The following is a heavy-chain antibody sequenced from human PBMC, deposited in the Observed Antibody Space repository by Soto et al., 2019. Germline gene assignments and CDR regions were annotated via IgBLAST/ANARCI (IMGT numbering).Heavy chain of an antibody. J-gene: IGHJ1*01. D-gene: IGHD3-10*01. CDR3: AKKRNGSGSYYLFQH. V-gene: IGHV3-23*01. Sequence: LRLSCAASGFTFSSYAMSWVRQAPGKGREWVPAISGSGGSTYYADSVRGRFTISRDNSKNTLYLQMNSLRAEDTAVYYCAKKRNGSGSYYLFQHWGQGTLVTVSS. CDR2: ISGSGGST. CDR1: GFTFSSYA.